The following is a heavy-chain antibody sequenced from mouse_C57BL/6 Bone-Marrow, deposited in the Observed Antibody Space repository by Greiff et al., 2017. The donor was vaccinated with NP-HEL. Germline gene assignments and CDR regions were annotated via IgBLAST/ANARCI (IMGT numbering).Heavy chain of an antibody. D-gene: IGHD1-1*01. CDR3: ARHPFTTVPHFDY. CDR2: ISSGGSYT. Sequence: EVMLVESGGDLVKPGGSLKLSCAASGFTFSSYGMSWVRQTPDKRLEWVATISSGGSYTYYPDSVKGRFTISRDNAKNTLYLQMSSLKSEDTAMYYCARHPFTTVPHFDYWGQGTTLTVSS. J-gene: IGHJ2*01. V-gene: IGHV5-6*01. CDR1: GFTFSSYG.